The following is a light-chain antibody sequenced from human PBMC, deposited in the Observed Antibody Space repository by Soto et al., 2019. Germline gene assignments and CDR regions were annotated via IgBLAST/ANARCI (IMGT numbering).Light chain of an antibody. CDR3: QSADSSGTFPV. CDR2: KDS. V-gene: IGLV3-25*02. J-gene: IGLJ2*01. CDR1: ALPKQY. Sequence: SYELTQPPSVSVSPGQTARITCSGDALPKQYVYWYQQKSGQAPVVVIHKDSERPSGIPERFSGSTSGTTVTLTISGVQAEDEADYYCQSADSSGTFPVFGGGT.